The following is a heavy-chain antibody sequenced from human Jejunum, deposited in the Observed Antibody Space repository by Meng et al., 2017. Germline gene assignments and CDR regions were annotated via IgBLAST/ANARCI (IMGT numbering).Heavy chain of an antibody. CDR1: GVTFSSHW. J-gene: IGHJ4*02. D-gene: IGHD2/OR15-2a*01. Sequence: GGSLRLSCVVSGVTFSSHWMSWVRQAPEKGLEWVANIKQDGSEKYYMDSVKGRFTISRDNDENSLYLQMNSLRAGDTAVYYCAREGKGCGIYSLFLVYWGQGTLVTVSS. CDR3: AREGKGCGIYSLFLVY. V-gene: IGHV3-7*01. CDR2: IKQDGSEK.